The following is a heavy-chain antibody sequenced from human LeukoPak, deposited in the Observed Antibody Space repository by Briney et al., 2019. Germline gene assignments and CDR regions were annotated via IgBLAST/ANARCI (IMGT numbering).Heavy chain of an antibody. V-gene: IGHV1-8*01. CDR2: MNLNSGNT. D-gene: IGHD2-15*01. J-gene: IGHJ5*02. Sequence: ASVKVSCKASGYTFTSYDINWVRQATGQGLEWMEWMNLNSGNTGYAQKFQGRVTMTRNTSISTAYMELSSLRSEDTAVYYCARGRLRYCSGGSCYDPFDPWGQGTLVTVSS. CDR1: GYTFTSYD. CDR3: ARGRLRYCSGGSCYDPFDP.